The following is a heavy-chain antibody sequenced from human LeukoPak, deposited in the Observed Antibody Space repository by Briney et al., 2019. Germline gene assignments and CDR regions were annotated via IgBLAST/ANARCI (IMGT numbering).Heavy chain of an antibody. J-gene: IGHJ4*02. CDR2: IWYDGSNK. CDR1: GFTLSSYG. D-gene: IGHD2-15*01. CDR3: ARGYCSGGSCYRGEGFDY. V-gene: IGHV3-33*01. Sequence: PGGSLRLSCAASGFTLSSYGMHWVRQAPGKGLEWVAVIWYDGSNKYYADSVKGRFTISRDNSKNTLYLQMNSLRAEDTAVYYCARGYCSGGSCYRGEGFDYWGQGTLVTVSS.